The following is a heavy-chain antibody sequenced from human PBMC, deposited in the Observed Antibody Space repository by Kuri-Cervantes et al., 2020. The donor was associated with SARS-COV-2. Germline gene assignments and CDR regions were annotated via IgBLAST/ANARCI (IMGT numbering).Heavy chain of an antibody. Sequence: GESLKISCAASGFTFSSYSMHWVRQAPGKGLEWVSVISHDGTNKYYADSVKGRFTISRDNSKNTLSLQMNSLRAEDTAVYYCARDGGTYYYDSSGSIDYWGQGTLVTFSS. V-gene: IGHV3-30*01. CDR2: ISHDGTNK. CDR1: GFTFSSYS. CDR3: ARDGGTYYYDSSGSIDY. D-gene: IGHD3-22*01. J-gene: IGHJ4*02.